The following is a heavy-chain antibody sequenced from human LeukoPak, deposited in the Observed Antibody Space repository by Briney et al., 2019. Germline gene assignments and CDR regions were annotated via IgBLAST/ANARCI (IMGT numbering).Heavy chain of an antibody. CDR3: AREEYCNSTTCYKAFDI. V-gene: IGHV1-18*01. Sequence: ASVKVSCKASGGTFSSYGISWVRQAPGQGLEWMGWISAYNGNTYFAQNLQGRVTMTTDTSTSTAYMELRSLRSDDTAVYYCAREEYCNSTTCYKAFDIWGQGTMVTVSS. CDR1: GGTFSSYG. J-gene: IGHJ3*02. D-gene: IGHD2/OR15-2a*01. CDR2: ISAYNGNT.